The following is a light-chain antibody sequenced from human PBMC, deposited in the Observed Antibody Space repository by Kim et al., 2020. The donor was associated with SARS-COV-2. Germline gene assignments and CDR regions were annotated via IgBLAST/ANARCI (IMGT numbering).Light chain of an antibody. J-gene: IGLJ1*01. CDR1: NSYVGRYNS. Sequence: GQWISISCSGSNSYVGRYNSVSWYQLPPGKPPNLLIFDVNSRPSGVSNRSSGSKSGNTASLTISGLQAEDEADYYCSSSTYNTNVVFGTGTQLTVL. V-gene: IGLV2-14*03. CDR3: SSSTYNTNVV. CDR2: DVN.